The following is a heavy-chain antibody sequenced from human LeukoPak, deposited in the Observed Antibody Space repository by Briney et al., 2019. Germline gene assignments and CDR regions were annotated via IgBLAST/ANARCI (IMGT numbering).Heavy chain of an antibody. CDR3: ASTPSVGNYYPWYFDL. CDR1: GFTFSSYR. Sequence: PGGSLRLSCAASGFTFSSYRMNWVRQAPGKGLEWVSSISYSSTYIYYADSVKGRFTISRDNAKNSLYLQMNSLRAEVTALYYCASTPSVGNYYPWYFDLWGHGTLVTVSS. CDR2: ISYSSTYI. J-gene: IGHJ2*01. V-gene: IGHV3-21*01. D-gene: IGHD1-26*01.